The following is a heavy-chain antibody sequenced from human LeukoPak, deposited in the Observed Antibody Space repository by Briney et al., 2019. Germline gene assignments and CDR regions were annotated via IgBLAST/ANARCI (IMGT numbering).Heavy chain of an antibody. Sequence: ASVKVSCKASGYTFTGYYMHWVRQAPGQGLEWMGWINPNSGGTNYAQKFQGRVTMTRDTSISTAYMELSRLRSDDTAVYYCARGDVLLWFGESAGGYWGQGTLVTVSS. D-gene: IGHD3-10*01. J-gene: IGHJ4*02. CDR3: ARGDVLLWFGESAGGY. V-gene: IGHV1-2*02. CDR1: GYTFTGYY. CDR2: INPNSGGT.